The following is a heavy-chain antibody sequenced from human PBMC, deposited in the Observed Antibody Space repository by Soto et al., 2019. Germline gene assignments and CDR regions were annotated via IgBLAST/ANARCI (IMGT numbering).Heavy chain of an antibody. Sequence: EVQLVESGGGLVQPGGSLRLSCTVSGFTFSSYSMNWVRQAPGKGLEWVSYISSSSRTIYYADSVKGRFTISRDNAKNALYLQMNSLRDDDTAVYYCASDTRDGYLGYWGQETLVTVSS. CDR3: ASDTRDGYLGY. CDR2: ISSSSRTI. D-gene: IGHD5-12*01. CDR1: GFTFSSYS. J-gene: IGHJ4*02. V-gene: IGHV3-48*02.